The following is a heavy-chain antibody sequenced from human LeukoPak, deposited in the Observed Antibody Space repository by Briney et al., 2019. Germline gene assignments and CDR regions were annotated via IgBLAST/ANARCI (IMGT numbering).Heavy chain of an antibody. CDR3: AKGFDYAVWYYFDY. CDR2: VSGTGSTT. Sequence: QPGGSLRLSCAASGFTFSSYAMNWVRQAPGKGLEWVSGVSGTGSTTYYADSVKGRFTISRDNSKSTLYLQMNSLRAEDTAVYYCAKGFDYAVWYYFDYWGQGTLVTVSS. J-gene: IGHJ4*02. CDR1: GFTFSSYA. V-gene: IGHV3-23*01. D-gene: IGHD4-17*01.